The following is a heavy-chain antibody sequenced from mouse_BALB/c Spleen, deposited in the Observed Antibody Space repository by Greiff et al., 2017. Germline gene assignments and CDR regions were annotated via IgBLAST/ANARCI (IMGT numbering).Heavy chain of an antibody. CDR3: ARGADDGYFDY. J-gene: IGHJ2*01. CDR1: GYAFSSSW. D-gene: IGHD2-3*01. V-gene: IGHV1-82*01. Sequence: QVQLKQSGPELVKPGASVKISCKASGYAFSSSWMNWVKQRPGQGLEWIGRIYPGDGDTNYNGKFKGKATLTADKSSSTAYMQLSSLTSVDSAVYFCARGADDGYFDYWGQGTTLTVSS. CDR2: IYPGDGDT.